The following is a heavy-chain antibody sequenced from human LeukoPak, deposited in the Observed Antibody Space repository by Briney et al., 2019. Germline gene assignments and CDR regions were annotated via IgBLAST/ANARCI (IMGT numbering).Heavy chain of an antibody. CDR1: GYTFTGYY. CDR3: ARANWYSSGWYY. D-gene: IGHD6-19*01. J-gene: IGHJ4*02. V-gene: IGHV1-2*02. CDR2: INPNSGGT. Sequence: ASVKVSCKASGYTFTGYYMHWVRQAPGQGLEWMGWINPNSGGTNYAQKFQGRVTMTRDTSISTAYMELSRLRSDDTAVYYCARANWYSSGWYYRGQGTLVTVSS.